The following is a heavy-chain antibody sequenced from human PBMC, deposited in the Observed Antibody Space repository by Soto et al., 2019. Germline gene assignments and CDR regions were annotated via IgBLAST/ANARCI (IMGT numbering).Heavy chain of an antibody. D-gene: IGHD3-22*01. V-gene: IGHV3-11*05. CDR1: GFSFSDHY. CDR2: VSSSSSYT. J-gene: IGHJ3*02. Sequence: QVQLVESGGGLVKPGGSPRLSCAASGFSFSDHYMSWIRRAPGKGLEWVSYVSSSSSYTNYADSVKGRFIISRDNPKNSLYLQMNSLRTEDTAVYYCARQSRGGYYDAFEIWGQGTTVTVSS. CDR3: ARQSRGGYYDAFEI.